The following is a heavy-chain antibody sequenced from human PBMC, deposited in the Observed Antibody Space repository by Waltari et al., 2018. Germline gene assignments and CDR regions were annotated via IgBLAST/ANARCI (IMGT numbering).Heavy chain of an antibody. Sequence: EVQLVESGGDLVKPGGSLRLSCAASGMTFNNAWMTWVRQAPGKGREWGGRIKSKTGGGTTDFAAPVEGRFTSSRDDSKKTMYLQMSSLKIEDTAVYYCTTDPVGLYGGDYWGQGTLVIVSS. V-gene: IGHV3-15*01. CDR3: TTDPVGLYGGDY. D-gene: IGHD4-17*01. CDR2: IKSKTGGGTT. CDR1: GMTFNNAW. J-gene: IGHJ4*02.